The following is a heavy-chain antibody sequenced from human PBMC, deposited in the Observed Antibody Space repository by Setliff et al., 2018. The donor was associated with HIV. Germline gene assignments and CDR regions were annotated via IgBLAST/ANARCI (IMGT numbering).Heavy chain of an antibody. J-gene: IGHJ4*02. CDR1: GYMFSSYG. V-gene: IGHV1-18*01. CDR2: VSNKGDT. Sequence: ASVKVSCKTSGYMFSSYGISWVRQAPGQGLEWMGWVSNKGDTNYVQKLQDRLTITTDTSTSTAYLELRDLRSEDTAVYYCARDPRYSSVWFRNGGVDYWGQGTLVTVSS. CDR3: ARDPRYSSVWFRNGGVDY. D-gene: IGHD6-19*01.